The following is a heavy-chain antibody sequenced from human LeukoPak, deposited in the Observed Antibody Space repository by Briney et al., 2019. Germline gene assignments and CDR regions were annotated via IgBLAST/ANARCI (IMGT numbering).Heavy chain of an antibody. CDR3: GGRIAATSTPFDY. D-gene: IGHD6-13*01. Sequence: SETESLMRAVSGGPNISSNAWSWIRQPPGKGLEWIGEIYHSGTTNYIPSLKSRVTISVDKSKNQFSLKLTSVTAADTAVYYCGGRIAATSTPFDYWGQGTVVTVSS. CDR1: GGPNISSNA. CDR2: IYHSGTT. V-gene: IGHV4-4*02. J-gene: IGHJ4*02.